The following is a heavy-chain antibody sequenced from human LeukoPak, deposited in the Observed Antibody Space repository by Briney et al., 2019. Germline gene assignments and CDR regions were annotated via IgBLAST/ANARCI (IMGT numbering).Heavy chain of an antibody. D-gene: IGHD2-21*01. V-gene: IGHV3-30*02. CDR1: GFTFSSYG. CDR3: AKESSYCGGDCSSGFDY. J-gene: IGHJ4*02. CDR2: IRYDGSNK. Sequence: GGSLRLSCAASGFTFSSYGMHWVRQAPGKGLEWVAFIRYDGSNKYFADSVKGRFTISRDNSKNTLYLQMNSLRTEDTAVYYCAKESSYCGGDCSSGFDYWGQGTLVTVSS.